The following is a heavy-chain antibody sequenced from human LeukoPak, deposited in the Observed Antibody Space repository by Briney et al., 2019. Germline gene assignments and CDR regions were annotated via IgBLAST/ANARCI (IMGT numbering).Heavy chain of an antibody. J-gene: IGHJ5*02. V-gene: IGHV3-23*01. CDR1: GFTLSNYD. D-gene: IGHD3-10*01. Sequence: GGSLRLSCADSGFTLSNYDMSWVRQAPGKGLEWVSAISGSGGTTYYADSVKGRFTISRDNSKNTLYLQMNSLRAEDTAVYYCAKGSGRPNWFDPWGQGTLDTVSS. CDR3: AKGSGRPNWFDP. CDR2: ISGSGGTT.